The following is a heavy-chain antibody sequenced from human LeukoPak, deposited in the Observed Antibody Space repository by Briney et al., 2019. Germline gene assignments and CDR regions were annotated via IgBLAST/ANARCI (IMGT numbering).Heavy chain of an antibody. J-gene: IGHJ5*02. Sequence: GGSLRLSCAASGISVSAHYMNWARQVPGKGLEWVSVIYTGGDTYYADSVKGRFTISRDSSKNTFYLQMNNLRVEDSAVYYCATHDWFNPWGQGALVTVSS. CDR3: ATHDWFNP. V-gene: IGHV3-53*01. CDR2: IYTGGDT. CDR1: GISVSAHY.